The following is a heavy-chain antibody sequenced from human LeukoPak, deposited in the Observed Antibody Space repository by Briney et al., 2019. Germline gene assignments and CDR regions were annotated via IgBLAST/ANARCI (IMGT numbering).Heavy chain of an antibody. D-gene: IGHD3-10*01. CDR2: IWYGGSNK. V-gene: IGHV3-33*08. CDR3: ARDLYYYGSGSFGKYYYYGMDV. Sequence: PGGSLRLSCAASGFTFSSYGMHWVRQAPGKGLEWVAVIWYGGSNKYYADSVKGRFTISRDNSKNTLYLQMNSLRAEDTAVYYCARDLYYYGSGSFGKYYYYGMDVWGQGTTVTVSS. J-gene: IGHJ6*02. CDR1: GFTFSSYG.